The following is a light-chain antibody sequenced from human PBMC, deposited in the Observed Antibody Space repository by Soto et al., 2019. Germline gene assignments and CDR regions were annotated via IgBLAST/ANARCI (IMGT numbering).Light chain of an antibody. V-gene: IGKV1-39*01. CDR2: AAS. J-gene: IGKJ4*01. CDR1: QSISSY. CDR3: QQSYGTLT. Sequence: DIQMTQSPSSLSASVGDRVTITCRASQSISSYLNWYQQKPGKAPKLLSYAASSLQSGVPSRFSGTVSATDFTLSISSLQPEDFATYYCQQSYGTLTFGGGTTVEIK.